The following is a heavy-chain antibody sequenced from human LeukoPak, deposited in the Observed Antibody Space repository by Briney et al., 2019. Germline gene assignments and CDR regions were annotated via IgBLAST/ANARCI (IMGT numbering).Heavy chain of an antibody. J-gene: IGHJ4*02. D-gene: IGHD3-3*01. V-gene: IGHV4-59*01. CDR1: GGSISSYY. Sequence: SETLSLTCTVSGGSISSYYWSWIRQPPGKGLEWIGYIYYSGSTNYNPSLKSRVTISVDTSKNQFSLKLSSVTAADTAVYYCAAQEYYDFWSGPYYFDYWGQGTLVTVSS. CDR3: AAQEYYDFWSGPYYFDY. CDR2: IYYSGST.